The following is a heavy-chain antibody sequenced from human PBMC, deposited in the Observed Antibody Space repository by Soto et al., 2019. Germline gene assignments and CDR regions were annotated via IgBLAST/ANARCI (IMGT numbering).Heavy chain of an antibody. J-gene: IGHJ4*02. Sequence: LRLSCATSGFTFSSNGMSWVRQAPGKGLDWVSGISGSGRNTYYADSVKGRFTISRDNSKNTLFLQMNSLRVEDTAVYYCAKNGLSDSPSAIDSWGQGTLVTVSS. V-gene: IGHV3-23*01. CDR3: AKNGLSDSPSAIDS. CDR2: ISGSGRNT. D-gene: IGHD2-8*01. CDR1: GFTFSSNG.